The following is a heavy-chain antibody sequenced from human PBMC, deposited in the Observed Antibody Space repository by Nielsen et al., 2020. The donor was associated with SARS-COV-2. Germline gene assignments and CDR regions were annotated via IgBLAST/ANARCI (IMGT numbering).Heavy chain of an antibody. D-gene: IGHD3-3*01. J-gene: IGHJ4*02. CDR2: IWYDGSNK. CDR3: ARDSGPVRFLEWLCDY. Sequence: GGSLRLSCAASGFTFSSYGMHRVRQAPGKGLEWVAVIWYDGSNKYYADSVKGRFTISRDNSKNTLYLQMNSLRAEDTAVYYCARDSGPVRFLEWLCDYWGQGTLVTVFS. V-gene: IGHV3-33*01. CDR1: GFTFSSYG.